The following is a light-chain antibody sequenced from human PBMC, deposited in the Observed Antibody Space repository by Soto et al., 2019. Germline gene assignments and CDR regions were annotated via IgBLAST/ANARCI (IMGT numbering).Light chain of an antibody. V-gene: IGKV3-15*01. CDR1: QSVSSN. Sequence: EIVMTQSPATLSVSPGERATLSCRASQSVSSNLAWYQQKPGQAPSLLIYGASTRATGIPARFSGSGSGTEFTITISSLQSEDFAVYYCQQYNNWPPRTLGQGTKVDIK. CDR3: QQYNNWPPRT. J-gene: IGKJ1*01. CDR2: GAS.